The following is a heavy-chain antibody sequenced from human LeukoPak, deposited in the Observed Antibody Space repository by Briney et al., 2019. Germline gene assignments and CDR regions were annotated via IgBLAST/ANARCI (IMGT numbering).Heavy chain of an antibody. CDR1: GYTFNSYA. CDR2: ISSYGVST. J-gene: IGHJ5*02. V-gene: IGHV3-64D*06. CDR3: AREELGSSLGFDP. Sequence: GGSLRLSCSASGYTFNSYAMHWVRQTPGKGLESVSTISSYGVSTYYADSVKGRFTISRDNSKNTLHLQMSSLRPEDTAVYYCAREELGSSLGFDPWGQGTLVTVSS. D-gene: IGHD3-16*01.